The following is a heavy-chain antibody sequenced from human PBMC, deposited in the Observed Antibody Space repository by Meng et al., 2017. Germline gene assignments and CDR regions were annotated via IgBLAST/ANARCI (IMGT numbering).Heavy chain of an antibody. CDR1: GGSISSSSYY. Sequence: GSLRLSCTVSGGSISSSSYYWGWIRQPPGLGLEWIGSIYYSGSTYYNPSLKSRVTMSVDTSKNQFSLKLSSVTAADTAVYYCARDRVVRGLSYYYYGMDVWGQGTTVTVSS. J-gene: IGHJ6*02. CDR2: IYYSGST. CDR3: ARDRVVRGLSYYYYGMDV. D-gene: IGHD3-10*01. V-gene: IGHV4-39*07.